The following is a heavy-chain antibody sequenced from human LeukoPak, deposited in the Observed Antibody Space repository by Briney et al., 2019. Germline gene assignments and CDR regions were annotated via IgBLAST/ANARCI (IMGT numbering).Heavy chain of an antibody. D-gene: IGHD3-22*01. V-gene: IGHV1-46*03. J-gene: IGHJ4*02. CDR3: ARDTGWDFISSVDY. Sequence: ASVKVSCKTSGYTFPSYYIHWVRQASGQGLEWMARINPSAGNTNYAPKFQGRVTLTRDTSTATVYMELSSLNSKDTAVYYCARDTGWDFISSVDYWGQGTLVTVSS. CDR2: INPSAGNT. CDR1: GYTFPSYY.